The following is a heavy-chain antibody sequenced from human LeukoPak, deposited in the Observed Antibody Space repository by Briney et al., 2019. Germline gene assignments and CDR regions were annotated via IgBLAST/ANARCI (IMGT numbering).Heavy chain of an antibody. V-gene: IGHV4-61*02. J-gene: IGHJ3*02. CDR3: ARRANVDTAMVDAFDI. CDR1: GGSISSGSYY. CDR2: IYTSGST. Sequence: SETLSLTCTVSGGSISSGSYYWRWIRQPAGTGLEWIGRIYTSGSTDYNPSLKSRVTISVDTSKNQFSLKLSSVTAADTAVYYCARRANVDTAMVDAFDIWGQGTMVTVSS. D-gene: IGHD5-18*01.